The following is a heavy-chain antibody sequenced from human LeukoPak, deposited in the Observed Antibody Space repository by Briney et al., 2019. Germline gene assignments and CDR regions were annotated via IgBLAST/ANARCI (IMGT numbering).Heavy chain of an antibody. Sequence: GGSLRLSCAASGFTVSSNYMSWVRQAPGKGLEWVSVIYSGGSTYYADSVKGRFTISRDNSKNTLYLQMNSLRAEDTAVYYCARVRYSTTDAFDIWGQGTMVTVSS. CDR2: IYSGGST. D-gene: IGHD2-2*01. CDR1: GFTVSSNY. CDR3: ARVRYSTTDAFDI. V-gene: IGHV3-66*02. J-gene: IGHJ3*02.